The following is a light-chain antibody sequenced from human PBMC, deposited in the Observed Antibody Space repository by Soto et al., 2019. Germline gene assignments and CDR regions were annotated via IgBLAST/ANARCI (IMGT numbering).Light chain of an antibody. V-gene: IGKV1-39*01. J-gene: IGKJ1*01. Sequence: DIQMTQSPSSLSASVGDRVTMTCRASQRISSYLNWYQLKPGKAPKLLIYDASNLQSGVPSRFSGSGSGTDFTLTISSLQPEDFASYYCQQGHTIPSTVGQGTKVDIK. CDR2: DAS. CDR1: QRISSY. CDR3: QQGHTIPST.